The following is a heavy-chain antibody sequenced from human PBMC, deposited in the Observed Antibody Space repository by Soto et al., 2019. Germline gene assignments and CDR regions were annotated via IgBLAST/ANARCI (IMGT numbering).Heavy chain of an antibody. D-gene: IGHD3-3*01. V-gene: IGHV3-23*01. CDR2: ISGSGGST. Sequence: EVQLLESGGGLVQPGGSLRLSCAASGFTFSSYAMSWVRQAPGKGLEWVSAISGSGGSTYYADSVKGRFTISRDNSKNTLYLQMNSLRAEDTAVYYCAKDLITIFGVVIPFAFDYWGQGTLVTVSS. J-gene: IGHJ4*02. CDR1: GFTFSSYA. CDR3: AKDLITIFGVVIPFAFDY.